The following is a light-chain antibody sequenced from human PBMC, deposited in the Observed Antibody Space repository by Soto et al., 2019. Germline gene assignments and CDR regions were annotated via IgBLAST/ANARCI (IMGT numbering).Light chain of an antibody. J-gene: IGKJ1*01. CDR3: QQYDNWPWT. CDR2: GAS. CDR1: QSISDT. V-gene: IGKV3-15*01. Sequence: EIVMKQSPAALSVSQGGRATLSCRASQSISDTLAWYQQKPGQAPRLLIYGASRRATGFPARFSGSGSGTDFTLTISSLQSEDFAVYYCQQYDNWPWTFGQRTKAAIK.